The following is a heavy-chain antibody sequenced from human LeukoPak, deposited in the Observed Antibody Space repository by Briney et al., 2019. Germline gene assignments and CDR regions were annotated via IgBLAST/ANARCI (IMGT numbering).Heavy chain of an antibody. CDR2: IYPGDSDT. J-gene: IGHJ5*02. Sequence: GESLKISCKGCGDSFTSYWIGWVRQMPGKGLEWMGIIYPGDSDTRYSPSFQGQVTISADKSISTAYLQWSSLKASDTAMYYCARGRIDGVKCQNNNWFDPWGQGTLVTVSS. CDR3: ARGRIDGVKCQNNNWFDP. D-gene: IGHD3-10*01. CDR1: GDSFTSYW. V-gene: IGHV5-51*01.